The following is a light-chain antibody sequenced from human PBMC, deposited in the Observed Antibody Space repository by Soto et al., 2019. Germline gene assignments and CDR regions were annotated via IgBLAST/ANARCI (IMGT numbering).Light chain of an antibody. J-gene: IGKJ5*01. CDR1: QDISNY. CDR2: SAS. V-gene: IGKV1-27*01. CDR3: QMYNSALT. Sequence: DIQMTQSPSSLSASVGDRITITCRASQDISNYLAWYQQKPGKVPKLLIYSASTSQSGVPSRFSGSGSGTDFTLTISSLQPEDVATYFCQMYNSALTFGQGTRLEIK.